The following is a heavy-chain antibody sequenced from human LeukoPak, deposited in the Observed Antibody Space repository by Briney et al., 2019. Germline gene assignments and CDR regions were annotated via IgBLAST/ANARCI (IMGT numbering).Heavy chain of an antibody. V-gene: IGHV3-23*01. CDR2: ISASGGST. CDR1: GFTFSSSA. Sequence: GGSLRLSCAASGFTFSSSAMSWVRQVPGKGLEWVSGISASGGSTYYADSVKGRFTISRDNSKNTLYLQMNSLRAEDTAVYYCAREARYYDSSGYYTRYYFDYWGQGTLVTVSS. J-gene: IGHJ4*02. CDR3: AREARYYDSSGYYTRYYFDY. D-gene: IGHD3-22*01.